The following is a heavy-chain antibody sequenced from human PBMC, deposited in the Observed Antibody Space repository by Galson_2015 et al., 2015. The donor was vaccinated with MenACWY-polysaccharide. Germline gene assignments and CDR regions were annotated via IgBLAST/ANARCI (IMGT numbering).Heavy chain of an antibody. D-gene: IGHD4-17*01. Sequence: SLRLSCAASGFSFSNYAMHWVRQAPGGGLEWVAIIWYDGSIKHHADSMKGRFTISRDNSKNTLYLQMNSLRVEDTAVYYCARGGTTVPENYYYYGMDVWGQGTTVTVSS. CDR2: IWYDGSIK. CDR1: GFSFSNYA. V-gene: IGHV3-33*01. J-gene: IGHJ6*02. CDR3: ARGGTTVPENYYYYGMDV.